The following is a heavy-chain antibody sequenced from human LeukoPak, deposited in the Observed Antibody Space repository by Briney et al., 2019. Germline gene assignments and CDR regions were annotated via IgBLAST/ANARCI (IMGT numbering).Heavy chain of an antibody. J-gene: IGHJ4*02. Sequence: PGGSLRLSCAASGFTFSSYAMSWVRQAPGKGLEWVSVISGSGVSTYYADSVKGRFTISRDNSKNTLFLQMNGLRAEDTAVNYCAREVYGGIDYWGQGTLVTVSS. CDR1: GFTFSSYA. V-gene: IGHV3-23*01. D-gene: IGHD4-23*01. CDR2: ISGSGVST. CDR3: AREVYGGIDY.